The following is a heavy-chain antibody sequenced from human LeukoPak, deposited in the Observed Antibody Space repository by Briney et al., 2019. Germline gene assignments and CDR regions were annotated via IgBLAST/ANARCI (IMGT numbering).Heavy chain of an antibody. V-gene: IGHV3-23*01. CDR2: ITGSGSST. J-gene: IGHJ3*02. CDR1: GFTFSDYY. Sequence: GGSLTLSCAASGFTFSDYYMSWVRQAPGKGLEWVSSITGSGSSTYYADSVKGRFTISRDSSKNTLYLQMNSLRAEDTAVYYCAKDASSSWRWGAFDIWGQGTMVTVSS. CDR3: AKDASSSWRWGAFDI. D-gene: IGHD6-13*01.